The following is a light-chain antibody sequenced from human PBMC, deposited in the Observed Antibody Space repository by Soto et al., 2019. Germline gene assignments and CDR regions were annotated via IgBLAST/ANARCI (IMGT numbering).Light chain of an antibody. CDR3: QQYNHWTLS. CDR1: QGLGTN. CDR2: AAS. V-gene: IGKV3-15*01. Sequence: TEMTQSPATLSVSPGEIATLSCRASQGLGTNLAWYQQRPGQAPRRLIYAASTRATGVPARFSGSGSETEFTLTITTLQSEDFAVYYCQQYNHWTLSFGVGTKVDIK. J-gene: IGKJ4*01.